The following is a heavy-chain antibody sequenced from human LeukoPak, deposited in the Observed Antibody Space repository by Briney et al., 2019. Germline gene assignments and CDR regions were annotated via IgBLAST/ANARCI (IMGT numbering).Heavy chain of an antibody. D-gene: IGHD3-10*01. J-gene: IGHJ4*02. CDR2: IYYSGAT. CDR3: ARSTMVRGVIIDY. CDR1: GGSISGYY. Sequence: ASETLSLTCTVSGGSISGYYWSWIRQPPGKGLEWIGFIYYSGATNYNPSLKSRVTISADTSKNQFSLKLSSVTAADTAVYYCARSTMVRGVIIDYWGRGTLVTVSS. V-gene: IGHV4-59*01.